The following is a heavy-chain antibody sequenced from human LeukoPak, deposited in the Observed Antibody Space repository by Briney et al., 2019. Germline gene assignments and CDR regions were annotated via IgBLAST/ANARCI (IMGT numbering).Heavy chain of an antibody. D-gene: IGHD2-8*01. CDR1: GFIFSSYA. CDR2: ISGSGGST. Sequence: PGGSLRLSCAASGFIFSSYAMSWVRQAPGKGLEWVSTISGSGGSTYYADSVKGRFTISRDNSTNTEYLQMNSLRAEDTAVYYCAKDRSCIQDVCHGDFDYWGQGTLVTVSS. J-gene: IGHJ4*02. CDR3: AKDRSCIQDVCHGDFDY. V-gene: IGHV3-23*01.